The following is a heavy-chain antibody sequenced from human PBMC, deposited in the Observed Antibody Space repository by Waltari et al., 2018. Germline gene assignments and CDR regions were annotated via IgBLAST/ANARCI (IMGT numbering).Heavy chain of an antibody. CDR2: INHSGST. CDR1: GGFLSGYY. CDR3: ARGWYYDFWSGYLWYYYGMDV. V-gene: IGHV4-34*01. J-gene: IGHJ6*02. Sequence: QVQLQQWGAGLVKPWETLSLTCAAYGGFLSGYYWSWICPHQGKGLEWIGEINHSGSTHSNPSLKSRVTISVDTSKNQFSLKLSSVTAADTAVYYCARGWYYDFWSGYLWYYYGMDVWGQGTTVTVSS. D-gene: IGHD3-3*01.